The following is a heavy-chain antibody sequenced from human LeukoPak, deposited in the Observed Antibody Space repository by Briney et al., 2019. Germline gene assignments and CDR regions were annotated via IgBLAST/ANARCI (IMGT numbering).Heavy chain of an antibody. CDR2: VFYDGST. Sequence: SETLSLSCTVSSGSISRHHWTWIRQPPGKGLEYIGYVFYDGSTNYNPSLKSRVTISVDTSKNQFSLKLSSVTPADTAVYYCASGIASQAGIFFYYYFIDVWAKGTTATVSS. V-gene: IGHV4-59*11. D-gene: IGHD6-13*01. J-gene: IGHJ6*04. CDR1: SGSISRHH. CDR3: ASGIASQAGIFFYYYFIDV.